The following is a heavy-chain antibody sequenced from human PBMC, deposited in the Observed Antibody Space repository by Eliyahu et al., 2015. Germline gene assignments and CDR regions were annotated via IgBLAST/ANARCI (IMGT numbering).Heavy chain of an antibody. CDR3: ARQEGYSELSRFAFDI. Sequence: QVQLVESGGGVVQPGRSLRLSCAASXFXXSXYGMXWVXQAPGXGAEWVGVIWYDGSNKXYADSVKGRFTISRDNSKNTLYLQMNSLRAEDTAVYYCARQEGYSELSRFAFDIWGQGTMVTVSS. CDR1: XFXXSXYG. D-gene: IGHD3-22*01. CDR2: IWYDGSNK. V-gene: IGHV3-33*01. J-gene: IGHJ3*02.